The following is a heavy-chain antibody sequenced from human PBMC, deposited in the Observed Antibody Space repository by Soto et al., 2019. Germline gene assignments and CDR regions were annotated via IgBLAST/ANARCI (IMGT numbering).Heavy chain of an antibody. CDR3: ERDDSSWSLSFDY. CDR2: ISYDGSNK. J-gene: IGHJ4*02. Sequence: GGSLRLSCAASGFTFSSYAMHWVRQAPGKGLEWVAVISYDGSNKYYADSVKGRFTISRDNSKNTLYLQMNSLRAEDTAVYYCERDDSSWSLSFDYWGQGTLVTVSS. CDR1: GFTFSSYA. V-gene: IGHV3-30-3*01. D-gene: IGHD6-13*01.